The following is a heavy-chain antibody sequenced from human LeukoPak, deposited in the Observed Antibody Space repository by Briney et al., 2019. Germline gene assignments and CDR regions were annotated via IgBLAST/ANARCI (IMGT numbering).Heavy chain of an antibody. J-gene: IGHJ5*02. Sequence: ASVKVSCKASGYTFTKYCIFWVRQAPGQGLEWMGRINPSSGGTDYAQKFQGRVTMTRDTSISTAYMELSRLRSDDTAMYYCARGYCSGGSCYSVENWFDPWGQGTLVTVSS. V-gene: IGHV1-2*06. CDR2: INPSSGGT. CDR3: ARGYCSGGSCYSVENWFDP. D-gene: IGHD2-15*01. CDR1: GYTFTKYC.